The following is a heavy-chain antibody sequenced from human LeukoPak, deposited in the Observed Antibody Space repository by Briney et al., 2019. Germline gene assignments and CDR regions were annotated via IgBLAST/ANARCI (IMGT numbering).Heavy chain of an antibody. CDR1: GGIFSSYA. Sequence: ASVKVSCKASGGIFSSYAISWVRQAPGQGLEWMGGIIPIFGTANYAQKFQGRVTITTDESTSTAYMELSSLRSEDTAVYYCARDPYCGGDCSDIGNWFDPWGQGTLVTVSS. J-gene: IGHJ5*02. CDR2: IIPIFGTA. CDR3: ARDPYCGGDCSDIGNWFDP. D-gene: IGHD2-21*02. V-gene: IGHV1-69*05.